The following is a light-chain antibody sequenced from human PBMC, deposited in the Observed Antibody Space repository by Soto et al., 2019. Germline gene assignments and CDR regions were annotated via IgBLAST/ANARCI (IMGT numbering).Light chain of an antibody. Sequence: QSVLTQPPSASGTPGQRVTISCSGSSSNIGRNTVNWYQQLPGTAPKLLIFSDDQRPSGVPDRFSGSKSGTSASLAISGLQSEDEADYHCASWDDSLNGLYVFGTGTKVTVL. J-gene: IGLJ1*01. V-gene: IGLV1-44*01. CDR2: SDD. CDR3: ASWDDSLNGLYV. CDR1: SSNIGRNT.